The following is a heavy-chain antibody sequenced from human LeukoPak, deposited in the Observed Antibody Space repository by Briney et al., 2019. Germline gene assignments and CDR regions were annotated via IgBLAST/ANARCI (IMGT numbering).Heavy chain of an antibody. CDR2: IYHSGST. V-gene: IGHV4-4*02. CDR1: GGSTSSSNW. CDR3: ASVYCSSTSCYYFDY. J-gene: IGHJ4*02. D-gene: IGHD2-2*01. Sequence: SGTLSLTCAVSGGSTSSSNWWSWVRQPPGKGLEWIGEIYHSGSTNYNPSLKSRVTISVDTSKNQFSLKLSSVTAADTAVYYCASVYCSSTSCYYFDYWGQGTLVTVSS.